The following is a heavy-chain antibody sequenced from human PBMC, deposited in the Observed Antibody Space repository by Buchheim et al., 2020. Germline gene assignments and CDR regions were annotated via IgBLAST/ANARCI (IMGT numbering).Heavy chain of an antibody. CDR2: VGSGHHT. D-gene: IGHD6-19*01. CDR1: GFSFSPFG. V-gene: IGHV3-21*01. Sequence: DVQLVESGGGLVMPGGSLTLSCVTSGFSFSPFGMTWVRQAPGKGLEWVAPVGSGHHTFYADLVEGRFTVSRDNARSSVYLQLNSLRAEDTAVYFCARDFSGWSRDYWGQGTL. J-gene: IGHJ4*02. CDR3: ARDFSGWSRDY.